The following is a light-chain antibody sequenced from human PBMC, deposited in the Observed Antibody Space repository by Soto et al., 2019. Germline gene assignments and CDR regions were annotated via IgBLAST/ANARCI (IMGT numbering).Light chain of an antibody. CDR3: QQYGSLWT. CDR1: QSVSSSY. V-gene: IGKV3-20*01. CDR2: GPS. J-gene: IGKJ1*01. Sequence: EIVLTQSPGTLSLSPGERATLSCRASQSVSSSYLAWYQQKPGQAPRLLIYGPSSRATGIPDRFSGSGSGTGFSLTISRLEPEDFAVYYCQQYGSLWTFGQGTKV.